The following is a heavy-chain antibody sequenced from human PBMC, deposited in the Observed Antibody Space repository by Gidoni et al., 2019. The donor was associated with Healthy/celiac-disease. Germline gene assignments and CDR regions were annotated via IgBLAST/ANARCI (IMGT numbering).Heavy chain of an antibody. CDR1: GVTFSSYA. J-gene: IGHJ5*02. V-gene: IGHV3-23*01. CDR2: ISGSGGST. Sequence: EVQLLESGGGLVQPGGSLRIACAASGVTFSSYAMSWVRQARGKGLVWVSAISGSGGSTYYADSVKGRFTISRDNSKNTLYLQMNSLRAEDTAVYYCAKDCSGGSCPWFDPWGQGTLVTVSS. CDR3: AKDCSGGSCPWFDP. D-gene: IGHD2-15*01.